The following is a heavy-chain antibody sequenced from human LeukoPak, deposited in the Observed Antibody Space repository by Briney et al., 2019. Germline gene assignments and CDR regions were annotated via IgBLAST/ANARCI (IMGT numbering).Heavy chain of an antibody. CDR3: VKAILFGSVSYYAD. J-gene: IGHJ4*02. D-gene: IGHD3-22*01. Sequence: GGSLRLSCSASGFTFSNFPMHWVRQAPGKGLEYVSAVSSDGGSTYYVDSVRGRFTIPRDNSKNTLSLQMGSLRAEDTAVYYCVKAILFGSVSYYADWGQGTLVTVSS. CDR1: GFTFSNFP. V-gene: IGHV3-64D*09. CDR2: VSSDGGST.